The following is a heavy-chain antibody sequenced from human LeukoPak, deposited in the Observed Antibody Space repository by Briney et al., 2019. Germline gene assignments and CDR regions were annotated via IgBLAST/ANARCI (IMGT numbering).Heavy chain of an antibody. D-gene: IGHD5-12*01. CDR3: ARDPKWLDY. Sequence: PGRSLRLSCAASGFTFSSYAMHWVRQAPGKGLEWVAVISYDGSNKYYVDSVKGRFTISRDNAKNSLYLQMNSLRAEDTAVYYCARDPKWLDYWGQGILVTVSS. CDR1: GFTFSSYA. J-gene: IGHJ4*02. V-gene: IGHV3-30-3*01. CDR2: ISYDGSNK.